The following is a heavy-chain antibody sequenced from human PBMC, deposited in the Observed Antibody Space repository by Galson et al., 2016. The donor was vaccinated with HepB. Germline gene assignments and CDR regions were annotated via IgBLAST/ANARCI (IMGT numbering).Heavy chain of an antibody. CDR3: ARDVADYGTFDP. Sequence: SRVTVSVDPSKNQFSLKLRSVTAADTAVYYCARDVADYGTFDPWGQGTLVTVSS. J-gene: IGHJ5*02. D-gene: IGHD4-17*01. V-gene: IGHV4-59*01.